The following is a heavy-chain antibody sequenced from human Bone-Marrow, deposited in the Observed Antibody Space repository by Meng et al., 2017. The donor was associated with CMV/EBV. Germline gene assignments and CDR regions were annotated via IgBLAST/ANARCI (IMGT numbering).Heavy chain of an antibody. Sequence: GEPLKIPCAASGFTFSSYAMHWVRQAPGKGLEWVAVISYDGSNKYYADSVKGRFTISRDNSKNTLYLQMNSLRAEDTAVYYCARGNWNYGHYYYYGMDVWGQGTTVTVSS. J-gene: IGHJ6*02. CDR1: GFTFSSYA. V-gene: IGHV3-30*04. D-gene: IGHD1-7*01. CDR2: ISYDGSNK. CDR3: ARGNWNYGHYYYYGMDV.